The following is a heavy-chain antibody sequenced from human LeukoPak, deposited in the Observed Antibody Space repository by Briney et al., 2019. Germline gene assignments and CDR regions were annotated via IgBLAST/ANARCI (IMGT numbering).Heavy chain of an antibody. CDR1: GGSISSYY. V-gene: IGHV4-59*08. Sequence: SETLSLTCTVSGGSISSYYWSWIRQPPGEGLEWIGYIYYSGSTNYNPSLKSRVTISVDTSKNQFSLKLSSVTAADTAVYYCARHTITMVRGVIIDYWGQGTLVTVSS. D-gene: IGHD3-10*01. CDR2: IYYSGST. J-gene: IGHJ4*02. CDR3: ARHTITMVRGVIIDY.